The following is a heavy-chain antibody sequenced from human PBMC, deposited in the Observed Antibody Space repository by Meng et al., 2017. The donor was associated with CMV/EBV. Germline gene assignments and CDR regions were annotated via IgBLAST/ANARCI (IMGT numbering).Heavy chain of an antibody. CDR1: GGSVSSVSYY. CDR2: IYYSGRT. J-gene: IGHJ6*02. Sequence: SETLSLTCTVSGGSVSSVSYYWSWIRQPPGKGLEWIGYIYYSGRTNYNPSLKSRVTITVDTSKNQFSLKMSSVTAADTAVYYCARGAAARLGYYYYGMDVWGQGTTVTVSS. D-gene: IGHD6-6*01. V-gene: IGHV4-61*01. CDR3: ARGAAARLGYYYYGMDV.